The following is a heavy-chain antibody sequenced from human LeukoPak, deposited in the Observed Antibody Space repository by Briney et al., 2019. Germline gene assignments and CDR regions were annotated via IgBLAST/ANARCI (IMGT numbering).Heavy chain of an antibody. CDR1: GFTFSSSA. Sequence: GRSLRLSCTASGFTFSSSAMSWVRQTPGKGLMWVSQISTDGSQTFYADSVKGRFTISRDNAKNTLFLQMDSLRPEDTAVYYCVRSLRSADFWGQGTLVTVSS. J-gene: IGHJ4*02. V-gene: IGHV3-74*01. CDR2: ISTDGSQT. CDR3: VRSLRSADF.